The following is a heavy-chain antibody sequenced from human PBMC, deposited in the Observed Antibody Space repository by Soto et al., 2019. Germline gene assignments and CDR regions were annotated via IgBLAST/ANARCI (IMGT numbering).Heavy chain of an antibody. CDR3: ARDLGSSWYYFDY. D-gene: IGHD6-13*01. J-gene: IGHJ4*02. Sequence: PGGSLRLSCAASGFNFSSYSMHWVRKNPGKGLEWVAVISYDGSNKYYADSVKGRFTISRDNSKNTLYLQMNSLRAEDTAVYYCARDLGSSWYYFDYWGQGTLVTVSS. V-gene: IGHV3-30-3*01. CDR1: GFNFSSYS. CDR2: ISYDGSNK.